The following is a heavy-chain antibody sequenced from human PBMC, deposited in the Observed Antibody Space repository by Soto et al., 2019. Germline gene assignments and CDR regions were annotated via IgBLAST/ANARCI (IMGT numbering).Heavy chain of an antibody. CDR3: ATSQKGYNWNYFDH. J-gene: IGHJ4*02. CDR2: VFHTGFT. V-gene: IGHV4-39*01. Sequence: LSLTCAVSGGSVSGSYYYWAWLRQSPGKGPAWIGSVFHTGFTSYNPSLESRVSVSVDTSKSQFSLKLSAVTASDTAVYYCATSQKGYNWNYFDHWGQGALVTVSS. CDR1: GGSVSGSYYY. D-gene: IGHD1-1*01.